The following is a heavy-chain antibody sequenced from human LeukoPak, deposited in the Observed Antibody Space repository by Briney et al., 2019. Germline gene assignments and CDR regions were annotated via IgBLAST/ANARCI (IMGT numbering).Heavy chain of an antibody. CDR3: ARDRSGYYDSSGYYHVFDY. J-gene: IGHJ4*02. Sequence: SETLSLTCTVSGGSISSYYWSWIRQPPGKGLEWIGYIYYSGSTNYNPSLKSRVTISVDTSKSQFSLKLSSVTAADTAVYYCARDRSGYYDSSGYYHVFDYWGQGTLVTVSS. D-gene: IGHD3-22*01. V-gene: IGHV4-59*01. CDR1: GGSISSYY. CDR2: IYYSGST.